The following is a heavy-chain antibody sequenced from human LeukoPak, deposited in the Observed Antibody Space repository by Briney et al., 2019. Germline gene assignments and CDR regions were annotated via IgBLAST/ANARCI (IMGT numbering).Heavy chain of an antibody. Sequence: GGSLRLSCSASGFTFSNYAMIWVRQAPGEGLEWVSSISSAAESSYSSDSVKGRFTISRDNSRNTLFLQMDSLRVEDTAVYYCARVGDHYHWNFDLWGRGTLVTVSS. J-gene: IGHJ2*01. V-gene: IGHV3-23*01. CDR1: GFTFSNYA. D-gene: IGHD3-10*01. CDR3: ARVGDHYHWNFDL. CDR2: ISSAAESS.